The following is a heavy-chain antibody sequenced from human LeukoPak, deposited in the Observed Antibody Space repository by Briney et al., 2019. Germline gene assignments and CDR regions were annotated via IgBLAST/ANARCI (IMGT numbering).Heavy chain of an antibody. D-gene: IGHD2-2*01. Sequence: PGGSLRLSCAASGFTFSSYWMSWVRQAPGKGLEWVANIKQDGSEKYYVDSVKGRFTISRDNAKNSLYLQVNSLRAEDTAVYYCARESIVVVSAATGEYYYYYMDVWGKGTTVTVSS. CDR1: GFTFSSYW. J-gene: IGHJ6*03. V-gene: IGHV3-7*01. CDR3: ARESIVVVSAATGEYYYYYMDV. CDR2: IKQDGSEK.